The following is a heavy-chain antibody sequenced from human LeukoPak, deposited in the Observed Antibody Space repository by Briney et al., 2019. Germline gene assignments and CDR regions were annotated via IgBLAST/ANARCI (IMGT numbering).Heavy chain of an antibody. J-gene: IGHJ5*02. CDR2: IYHSGNT. D-gene: IGHD3-3*01. V-gene: IGHV4-30-2*01. CDR1: GGSISSGGYY. CDR3: ARDQRDFWSGHLGWFDP. Sequence: SETLSLTCTVSGGSISSGGYYWSWNRQPPGKGLEWIGYIYHSGNTYYNPSLESRVTISVDRSKNQFSLRLSSVTAADTAVYYCARDQRDFWSGHLGWFDPWGQGTQVTVSS.